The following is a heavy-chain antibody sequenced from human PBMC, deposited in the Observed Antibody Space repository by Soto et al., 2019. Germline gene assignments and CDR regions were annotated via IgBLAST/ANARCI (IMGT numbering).Heavy chain of an antibody. CDR2: INAGNGNT. D-gene: IGHD6-19*01. V-gene: IGHV1-3*01. J-gene: IGHJ6*02. Sequence: AAVKVSCKASGYTFTSYAMHWVRQGPGQRLEWMGWINAGNGNTKYSQKFQGRVTIARDTSASTAYMELSSLRSEDTAVYYCASTGYSSGCYGGYYSYYYTVFRGHAIPVSV. CDR3: ASTGYSSGCYGGYYSYYYTVF. CDR1: GYTFTSYA.